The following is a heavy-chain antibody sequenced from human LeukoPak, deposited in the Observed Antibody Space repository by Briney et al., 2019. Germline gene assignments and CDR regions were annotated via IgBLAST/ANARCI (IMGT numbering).Heavy chain of an antibody. CDR1: GFTFSSYA. J-gene: IGHJ4*02. CDR3: ARDQNDILDFDY. V-gene: IGHV3-23*01. Sequence: GGSLRLSCAASGFTFSSYAMSWVRQAPGKGLEWVSAISGSGGSTYYADSVKGRFTISRDNSKNTLYLQMNSLRAEDTAVYYCARDQNDILDFDYWGQGTLVTVSS. CDR2: ISGSGGST. D-gene: IGHD3-9*01.